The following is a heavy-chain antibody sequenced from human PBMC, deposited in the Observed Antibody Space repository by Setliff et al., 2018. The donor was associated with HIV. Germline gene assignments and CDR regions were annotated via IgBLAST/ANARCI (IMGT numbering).Heavy chain of an antibody. Sequence: SETLSLTCAVYGGSFSGYYWSWIRQPPGKGLKWIGEIIPSGSTNYNPSLKSRVTISVDTSKNQFSLKLSSVTAADTAVYSCARRSGWSLDYWGQGTLVTVSS. CDR3: ARRSGWSLDY. J-gene: IGHJ4*02. CDR1: GGSFSGYY. CDR2: IIPSGST. V-gene: IGHV4-34*12. D-gene: IGHD6-19*01.